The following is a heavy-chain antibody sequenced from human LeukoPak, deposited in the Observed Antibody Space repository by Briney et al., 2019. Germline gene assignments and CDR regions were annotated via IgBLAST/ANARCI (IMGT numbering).Heavy chain of an antibody. Sequence: GGSLRLSCAASGFTFSNAWMSWVRQAPGRGLEWVGGIKSKTDGGTTDYAAPVKGRFTISREDSKNTLYLKMNSLKTEDTAVYYCSSHAAPRTIAYWGQGTLVTVSS. CDR2: IKSKTDGGTT. J-gene: IGHJ4*02. CDR1: GFTFSNAW. D-gene: IGHD1-14*01. CDR3: SSHAAPRTIAY. V-gene: IGHV3-15*01.